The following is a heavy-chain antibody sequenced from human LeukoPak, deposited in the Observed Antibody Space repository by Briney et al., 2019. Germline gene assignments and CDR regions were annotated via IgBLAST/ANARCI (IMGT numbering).Heavy chain of an antibody. Sequence: GGSLRLSCAASGFTFSNFAMAWVRQVPEKGLEWVSFIRGGGAGAHYAGSVRGRFTISRDNSKNTLYLEMNSLRADDTAVYYCAKASYSFGNDAFDIWGQGTMVTVSS. D-gene: IGHD1-26*01. CDR3: AKASYSFGNDAFDI. CDR1: GFTFSNFA. J-gene: IGHJ3*02. V-gene: IGHV3-23*01. CDR2: IRGGGAGA.